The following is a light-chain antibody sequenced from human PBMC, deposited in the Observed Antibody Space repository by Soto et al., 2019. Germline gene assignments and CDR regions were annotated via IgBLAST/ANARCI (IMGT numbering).Light chain of an antibody. Sequence: QSALTQPRSVSGSPGQSITISCTGSSRDVRGYNFVSWYQQHTGEAPKLILYDVTTRPSGVPDRISGSKSGSTAYLTISGLQAEDEADYYCCSYAGSFSWVFGGGTQLTVL. J-gene: IGLJ2*01. CDR2: DVT. CDR1: SRDVRGYNF. V-gene: IGLV2-11*01. CDR3: CSYAGSFSWV.